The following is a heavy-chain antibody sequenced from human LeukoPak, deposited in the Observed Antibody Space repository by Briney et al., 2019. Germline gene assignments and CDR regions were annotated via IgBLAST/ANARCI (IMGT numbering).Heavy chain of an antibody. J-gene: IGHJ4*02. CDR3: ARHYGSGSYWPFFSPFVDY. CDR2: IYYSGST. Sequence: SETLSLTCTVSGGSISSSSYYWGWIRQPPGKGLEWIGSIYYSGSTYYNPSLKSRVTISVDTSKNQFSLKLSSVTAADTAVYYCARHYGSGSYWPFFSPFVDYWGQGTLVTVSS. V-gene: IGHV4-39*01. CDR1: GGSISSSSYY. D-gene: IGHD3-10*01.